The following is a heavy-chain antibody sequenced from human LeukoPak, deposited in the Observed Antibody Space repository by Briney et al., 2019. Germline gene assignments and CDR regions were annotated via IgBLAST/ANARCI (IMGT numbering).Heavy chain of an antibody. CDR2: IKQDASEK. Sequence: GGSLRLSCAASGFTFSGYWMSWVRQAPGKGLEWVATIKQDASEKTYVDSVEGRFTSSRDNAKSSLFLQMDSLRAEDTAVYYCTRFGMDAAIDYWGQGTLVTVSS. CDR3: TRFGMDAAIDY. CDR1: GFTFSGYW. J-gene: IGHJ4*02. D-gene: IGHD2-15*01. V-gene: IGHV3-7*01.